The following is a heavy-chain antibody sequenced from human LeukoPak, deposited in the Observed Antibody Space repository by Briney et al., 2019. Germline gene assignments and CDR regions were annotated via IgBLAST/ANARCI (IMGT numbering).Heavy chain of an antibody. CDR1: GYTFTSYG. CDR3: ARGPFTLTFGGPSLDY. D-gene: IGHD3-16*01. J-gene: IGHJ4*02. CDR2: ISAYNGNT. V-gene: IGHV1-18*04. Sequence: ASVKVSCKASGYTFTSYGISWVRQAPGQGLEWMGWISAYNGNTNYAQKLQGGVTMTTDTSTSTTYMELRSLRSDDTAVYYCARGPFTLTFGGPSLDYWGQGTLVTVSS.